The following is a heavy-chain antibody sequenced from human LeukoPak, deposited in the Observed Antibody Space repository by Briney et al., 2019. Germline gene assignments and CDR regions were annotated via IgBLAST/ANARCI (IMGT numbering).Heavy chain of an antibody. CDR1: GYSFTSYW. D-gene: IGHD6-19*01. CDR3: ARRAYSSGWYERRVYYFDY. CDR2: IYPGDSDT. V-gene: IGHV5-51*01. J-gene: IGHJ4*02. Sequence: GESLKISCKGSGYSFTSYWIGWVRLMPGKGLEWMGIIYPGDSDTRYSPSFQGQVTISADKSISTAYLQWSSLKASDTAMYYCARRAYSSGWYERRVYYFDYWGQGTLVTVSS.